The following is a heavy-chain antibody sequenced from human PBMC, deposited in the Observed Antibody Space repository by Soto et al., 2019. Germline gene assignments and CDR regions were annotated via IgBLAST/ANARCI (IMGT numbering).Heavy chain of an antibody. Sequence: QVQLVQSGAEVKEPGASVKVSCKASGYTFSDRNIHWVRQAPGQGLEWMGWINPKSGDTNSAQKFQGRVTMTRDTSISIAYMELSRLISGDTAVYYCTRGTGSSWFDPWGQGTLVTVSS. J-gene: IGHJ5*02. V-gene: IGHV1-2*02. CDR3: TRGTGSSWFDP. D-gene: IGHD3-10*01. CDR1: GYTFSDRN. CDR2: INPKSGDT.